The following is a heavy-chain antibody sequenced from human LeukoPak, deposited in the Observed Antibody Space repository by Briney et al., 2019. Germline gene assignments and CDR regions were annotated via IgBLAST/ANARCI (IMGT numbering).Heavy chain of an antibody. V-gene: IGHV4-34*01. CDR2: INHSGST. J-gene: IGHJ4*02. CDR1: GGSFSGYY. CDR3: ARRKGYCTNGVCRYFDY. Sequence: PSETLSLTCAAYGGSFSGYYWSWIRQPPGKGLEWIGEINHSGSTNYNPSLKSRVIISVDTSKNQFSLKLSSVTAADTAVYYCARRKGYCTNGVCRYFDYWGQGTLVTVSS. D-gene: IGHD2-8*01.